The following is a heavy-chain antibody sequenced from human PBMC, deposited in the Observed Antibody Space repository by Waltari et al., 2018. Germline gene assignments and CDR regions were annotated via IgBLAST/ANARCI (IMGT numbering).Heavy chain of an antibody. Sequence: QLQLQESGPGLVKPSGTLSLSCAVSGDSVSSTYWWSWVRQSPQKGLEWIGQVHANGRSNYNPSFASRVTVSLNTSKNLFALKVTSATAAYTGLYYCARDRGRGLYLDTWGPGTLVTVSP. D-gene: IGHD2-15*01. CDR3: ARDRGRGLYLDT. CDR2: VHANGRS. CDR1: GDSVSSTYW. J-gene: IGHJ5*02. V-gene: IGHV4-4*02.